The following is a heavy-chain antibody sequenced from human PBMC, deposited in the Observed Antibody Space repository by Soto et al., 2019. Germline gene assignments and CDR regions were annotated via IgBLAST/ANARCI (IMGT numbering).Heavy chain of an antibody. Sequence: EVQLVESGGGLVKPGGSLRLSCAASGFTFSSYSMNWVRQAPGKGLEWVSSISSSSSYIYYADSVKGRFTISRDNAKNSLYLQMNSLRAEDTAVYYSARGAAAGIGGRFDRYYDGMDVWGQGTTVTVSS. CDR1: GFTFSSYS. D-gene: IGHD6-13*01. V-gene: IGHV3-21*01. J-gene: IGHJ6*02. CDR2: ISSSSSYI. CDR3: ARGAAAGIGGRFDRYYDGMDV.